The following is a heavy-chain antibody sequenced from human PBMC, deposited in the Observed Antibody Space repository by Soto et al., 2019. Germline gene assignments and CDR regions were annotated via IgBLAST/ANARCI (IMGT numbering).Heavy chain of an antibody. D-gene: IGHD5-18*01. CDR3: ASLKLGYSTFDP. CDR2: IYYSGST. V-gene: IGHV4-59*01. J-gene: IGHJ5*02. CDR1: GGSISSFY. Sequence: PSETLSLTCTVSGGSISSFYWSWIRQPPGKGLEWIGYIYYSGSTNYNPSLKSRVTISVDTSKNQFSLKLSSVTAADTAVYYCASLKLGYSTFDPWGQGTLVTVSS.